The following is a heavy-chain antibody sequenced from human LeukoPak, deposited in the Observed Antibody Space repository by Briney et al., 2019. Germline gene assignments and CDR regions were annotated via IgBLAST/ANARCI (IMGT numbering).Heavy chain of an antibody. D-gene: IGHD6-19*01. CDR2: MNPNSGNT. V-gene: IGHV1-8*01. CDR1: GYTFTSYD. Sequence: ASVKLSCKASGYTFTSYDINWVRQATGQGLEWMGWMNPNSGNTGYAQKFQGRVTMTRNTSISTAYMELSSLRSEDTAVYYCARQGAPGYSSGWFLRSYYYYYYYMDVWGKGTTVTVSS. CDR3: ARQGAPGYSSGWFLRSYYYYYYYMDV. J-gene: IGHJ6*03.